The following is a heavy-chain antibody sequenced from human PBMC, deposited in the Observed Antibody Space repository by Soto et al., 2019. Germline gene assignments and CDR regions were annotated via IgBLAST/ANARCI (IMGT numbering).Heavy chain of an antibody. CDR2: ISAYNGNT. Sequence: ASVKVSCKASGYTFTSYGISWVRQAPGQGLEWMGWISAYNGNTNYAQKLQGRVTMTTDTSTSTAYMELRSLRSDDTAVYYCARGEQAPKSSSSGDYWGQGTLVTVSS. V-gene: IGHV1-18*01. J-gene: IGHJ4*02. D-gene: IGHD6-6*01. CDR1: GYTFTSYG. CDR3: ARGEQAPKSSSSGDY.